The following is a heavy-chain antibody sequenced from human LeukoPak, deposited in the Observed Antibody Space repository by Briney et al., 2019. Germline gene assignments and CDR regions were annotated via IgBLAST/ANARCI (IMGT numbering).Heavy chain of an antibody. CDR1: GYSFTSYW. CDR3: ARRTDRSFWYLDY. J-gene: IGHJ4*02. CDR2: IYPGDSDT. Sequence: GESLKISCKGSGYSFTSYWIGWVRQMPGKGLEWMGIIYPGDSDTRYSPSFQGQVTISADKSISTAYLQWSSLKASDTAIYYCARRTDRSFWYLDYWGQGTLVTVSS. V-gene: IGHV5-51*01.